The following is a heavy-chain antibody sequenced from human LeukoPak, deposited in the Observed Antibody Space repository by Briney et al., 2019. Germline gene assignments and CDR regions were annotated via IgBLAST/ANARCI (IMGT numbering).Heavy chain of an antibody. CDR1: GGTFSSYA. V-gene: IGHV1-69*13. CDR2: IIPIFGTA. CDR3: ASPDYGGNSDWYFDL. J-gene: IGHJ2*01. Sequence: SVKVSCKASGGTFSSYAISWVRQAPGPGLEWMGGIIPIFGTANYAQKFQGRVTITADESTSTAYMELSSMRSEDTAVYYCASPDYGGNSDWYFDLWGRGTLVTVSS. D-gene: IGHD4-23*01.